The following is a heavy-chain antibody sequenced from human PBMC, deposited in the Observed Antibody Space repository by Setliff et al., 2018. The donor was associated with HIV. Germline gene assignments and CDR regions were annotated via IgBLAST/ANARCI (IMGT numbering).Heavy chain of an antibody. CDR1: GFTFGRYS. V-gene: IGHV3-48*04. J-gene: IGHJ3*02. CDR2: INSGSSSI. Sequence: GGSLRLSCAASGFTFGRYSMNWVRQAPGKGLEWVGFINSGSSSIFYGGSVKGRFTISRDDAKNSLLLHMNSLRAEDTAVYYCARETTGWFGELAAAFDIWGHGTLVTVSS. D-gene: IGHD3-10*01. CDR3: ARETTGWFGELAAAFDI.